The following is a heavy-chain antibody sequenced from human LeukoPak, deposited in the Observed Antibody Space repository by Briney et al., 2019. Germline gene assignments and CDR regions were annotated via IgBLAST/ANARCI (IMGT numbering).Heavy chain of an antibody. CDR1: GFTFTNYA. D-gene: IGHD1-1*01. J-gene: IGHJ6*03. Sequence: GGSLRLSCVASGFTFTNYAMSWVRQAPGKGLEWVSTISDGGGSTYYADSVKGRFTISRDNSNNTLYLQMNSLRAEDTAVYYCARIPEGDGTTGTTWNNYYYMDVWGKGTTVTVSS. CDR3: ARIPEGDGTTGTTWNNYYYMDV. V-gene: IGHV3-23*01. CDR2: ISDGGGST.